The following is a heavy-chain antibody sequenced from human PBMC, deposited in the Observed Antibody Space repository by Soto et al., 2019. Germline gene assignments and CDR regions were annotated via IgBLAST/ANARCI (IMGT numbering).Heavy chain of an antibody. D-gene: IGHD2-8*01. CDR1: GFTFRSYG. J-gene: IGHJ4*02. V-gene: IGHV3-30*18. CDR3: AKDPGFESCNKGVCHQHFYFDQ. Sequence: SVGSLRLSCAVSGFTFRSYGMHWVRQAPGKGLEWVAGISYDGSNEYYADSVKGRFTISRDNSKNTLYVQMNSLRAEDTSFYYCAKDPGFESCNKGVCHQHFYFDQWGQGTLVTVSS. CDR2: ISYDGSNE.